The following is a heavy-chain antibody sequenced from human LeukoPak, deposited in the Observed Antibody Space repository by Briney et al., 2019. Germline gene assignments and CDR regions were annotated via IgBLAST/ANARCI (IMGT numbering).Heavy chain of an antibody. Sequence: PGGSLSPSCAASGFTLDDHAMHWIRQAPGKGLEWVSLISGDGGSTYYADSVKGRFTISRDNSKNSLYLQMNSLRTEDTALYYCSRDGSLVRLDYWGQGTLVTVSS. CDR1: GFTLDDHA. V-gene: IGHV3-43*02. J-gene: IGHJ4*02. CDR3: SRDGSLVRLDY. CDR2: ISGDGGST. D-gene: IGHD5-24*01.